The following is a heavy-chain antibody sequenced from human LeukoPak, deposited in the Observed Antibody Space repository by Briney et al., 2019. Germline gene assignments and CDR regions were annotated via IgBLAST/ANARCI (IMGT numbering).Heavy chain of an antibody. CDR3: ARDSQLGYCTSASCFGYYYYYMDV. CDR2: IFHSGST. J-gene: IGHJ6*03. D-gene: IGHD2-2*01. CDR1: GGSISSGGYY. V-gene: IGHV4-30-2*01. Sequence: SETLSLTCTVSGGSISSGGYYWTWIRQPPGKGLEWIGYIFHSGSTYYNPSLKSRVTISVDGSKDQFSLKLSSVTAADTAVYYCARDSQLGYCTSASCFGYYYYYMDVWGKGTTVTVSS.